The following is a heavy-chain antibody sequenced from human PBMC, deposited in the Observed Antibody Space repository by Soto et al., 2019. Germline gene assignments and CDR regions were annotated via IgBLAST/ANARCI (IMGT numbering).Heavy chain of an antibody. D-gene: IGHD2-2*01. CDR1: GGSLSGYY. CDR2: VSHSGST. V-gene: IGHV4-34*04. Sequence: LSLTCAVSGGSLSGYYWSWIRQSTDKGLEWNGDVSHSGSTNSNPSLQSRDTMSMDPSKNQFSLSLASVTAAATAVFYCACRKSSRISWGSAARGLPYGWNLWGQGPT. CDR3: ACRKSSRISWGSAARGLPYGWNL. J-gene: IGHJ6*02.